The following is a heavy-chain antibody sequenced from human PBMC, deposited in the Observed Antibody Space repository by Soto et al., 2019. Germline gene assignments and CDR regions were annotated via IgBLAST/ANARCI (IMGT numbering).Heavy chain of an antibody. Sequence: SETLSLTCAVSGGSISSGGYSWSWIRQPPGKGLEWIGYIYHSGSTYYNPSLKSRVTISVDRSKNQFSLKLSSVTAADTAVYYCARTPDRWGQGTLVTVPS. V-gene: IGHV4-30-2*01. CDR3: ARTPDR. J-gene: IGHJ5*02. CDR1: GGSISSGGYS. CDR2: IYHSGST.